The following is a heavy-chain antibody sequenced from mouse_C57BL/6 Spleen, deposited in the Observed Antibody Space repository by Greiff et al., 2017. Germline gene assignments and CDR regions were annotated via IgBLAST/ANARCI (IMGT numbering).Heavy chain of an antibody. Sequence: VQLQQSGPELVKPGASVKISCKASGYSFTDYNMNWVKQSTGRSLEWIGGINPNYGATSYNEKFKGKATLTVDQSSSTAYMQLSSLTSEDSAVYYCARGYDYGSRADFEDWGQGATLTVSS. CDR2: INPNYGAT. CDR1: GYSFTDYN. V-gene: IGHV1-39*01. CDR3: ARGYDYGSRADFED. D-gene: IGHD1-1*01. J-gene: IGHJ2*01.